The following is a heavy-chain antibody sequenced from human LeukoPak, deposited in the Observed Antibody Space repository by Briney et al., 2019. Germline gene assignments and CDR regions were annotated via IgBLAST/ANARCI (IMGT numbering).Heavy chain of an antibody. CDR1: GFTFSSYA. V-gene: IGHV3-7*03. CDR3: AGRSMP. Sequence: QPGGSLRLSCAASGFTFSSYAMSWVRQAPGKGLEWVANIKQDGSGKYYVDSVKGRFTISRDNAKNSLYLQMNSLRAEDTAVYYCAGRSMPWGQGTLVTVSS. J-gene: IGHJ4*02. CDR2: IKQDGSGK. D-gene: IGHD2/OR15-2a*01.